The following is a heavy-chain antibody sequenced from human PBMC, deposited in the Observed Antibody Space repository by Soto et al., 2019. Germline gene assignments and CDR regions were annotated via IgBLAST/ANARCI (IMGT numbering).Heavy chain of an antibody. V-gene: IGHV3-23*01. J-gene: IGHJ3*02. CDR1: GFTFSSYA. CDR2: ISGSGGST. D-gene: IGHD3-22*01. CDR3: AKDRSSSGYYYYDAFDI. Sequence: GGSLRLSCAASGFTFSSYAMSWVRQAPGKGLEWVSAISGSGGSTYYADSVKGRFTISRDNSKNTLYLQMNSLRAEDTAVYYCAKDRSSSGYYYYDAFDIWGQGTMVTVSS.